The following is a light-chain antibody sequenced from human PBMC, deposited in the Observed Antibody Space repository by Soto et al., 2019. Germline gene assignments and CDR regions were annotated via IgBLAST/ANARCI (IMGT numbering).Light chain of an antibody. CDR1: QGISSY. J-gene: IGKJ5*01. Sequence: AIRMTQSPSSLSASTGDRVTITCRVSQGISSYLAWYQQKPGKAPKLLIYAASTLQSGVPSRFSGSGSGTDFTLTISCLQSEDFATYYCQQYYSYPTFGQGTRLEIK. V-gene: IGKV1-8*01. CDR2: AAS. CDR3: QQYYSYPT.